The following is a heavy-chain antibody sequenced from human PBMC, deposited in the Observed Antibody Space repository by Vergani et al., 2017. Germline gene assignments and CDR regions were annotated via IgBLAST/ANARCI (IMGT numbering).Heavy chain of an antibody. Sequence: QVQILQSGGGVVQPGGSLRLSCTLSGFTLNTYGIHWVRQAPGKGLEWVSFIRYDGSSEYYGDSVKGRFTISRDNSKNTLYLQMNSLRVEDTAVYYCARWGNEKRLDSWGQGTLVTVSS. D-gene: IGHD1-1*01. CDR3: ARWGNEKRLDS. CDR1: GFTLNTYG. CDR2: IRYDGSSE. J-gene: IGHJ5*01. V-gene: IGHV3-30*02.